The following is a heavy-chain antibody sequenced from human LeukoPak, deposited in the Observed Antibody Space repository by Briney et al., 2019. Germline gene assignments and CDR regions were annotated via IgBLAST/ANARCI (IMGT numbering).Heavy chain of an antibody. CDR2: IYYSGST. D-gene: IGHD6-6*01. CDR1: GGSISSYY. CDR3: ARHRAYSGSSPFDY. V-gene: IGHV4-59*08. J-gene: IGHJ4*02. Sequence: SETLSLTCTVSGGSISSYYWSWIRQTPGKGLEWIGDIYYSGSTNYNPSLKSRVTISVDTSKNQFSLKLSSVTAADTAVYYCARHRAYSGSSPFDYWGQGTLVTVSS.